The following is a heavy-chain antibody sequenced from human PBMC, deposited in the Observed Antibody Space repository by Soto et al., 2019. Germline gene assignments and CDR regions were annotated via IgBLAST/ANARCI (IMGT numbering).Heavy chain of an antibody. CDR2: TYHSGTT. J-gene: IGHJ5*02. Sequence: QVQLQESGPGLVQPSGTLSLTCAVSGDSINNSHWWSWVRQTPGKGLEWIGETYHSGTTNYNPSLKTRVTISIDKSKKRFSLKMNSVTAAATAVYYCAKEVNSSPARGPNWFDPWGQGTLVTVSS. V-gene: IGHV4-4*02. D-gene: IGHD6-13*01. CDR1: GDSINNSHW. CDR3: AKEVNSSPARGPNWFDP.